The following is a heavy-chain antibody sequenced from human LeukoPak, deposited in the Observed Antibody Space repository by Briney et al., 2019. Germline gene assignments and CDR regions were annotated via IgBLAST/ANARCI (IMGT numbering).Heavy chain of an antibody. Sequence: GGSLRLSCAASGFTFSSYSMNWVRQAPGKGLEWVSYISSSSSTIYYADSVKGRFTISRDNSKNTLYLQMNSLRAEDTAVYYCAKDGSRLFGELDYWGQGTLVTVSS. CDR3: AKDGSRLFGELDY. J-gene: IGHJ4*02. CDR2: ISSSSSTI. CDR1: GFTFSSYS. V-gene: IGHV3-48*01. D-gene: IGHD3-10*01.